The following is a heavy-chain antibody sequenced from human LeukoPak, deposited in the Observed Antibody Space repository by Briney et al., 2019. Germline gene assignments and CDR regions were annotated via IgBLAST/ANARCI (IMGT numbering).Heavy chain of an antibody. CDR3: ARGLSSGYYYVWYFDY. V-gene: IGHV1-18*01. Sequence: GASVKVSCKASGYTFSSYGISRVRQAPGQGLEWMGWISAYNGNTNYAQKLQGRVTMTTDTSTSTAYMELRSLRSDDTAVYYCARGLSSGYYYVWYFDYWGQGTLVTVSS. CDR2: ISAYNGNT. CDR1: GYTFSSYG. D-gene: IGHD3-22*01. J-gene: IGHJ4*02.